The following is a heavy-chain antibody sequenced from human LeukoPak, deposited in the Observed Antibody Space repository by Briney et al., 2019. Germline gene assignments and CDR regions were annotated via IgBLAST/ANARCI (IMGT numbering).Heavy chain of an antibody. CDR2: VKTKPEGETT. CDR1: GFTFSSYW. V-gene: IGHV3-15*01. CDR3: TAELSSIPSKFH. J-gene: IGHJ4*02. D-gene: IGHD6-6*01. Sequence: EPGGSLRLSCAASGFTFSSYWMSWVRQAPGKGLEWVGRVKTKPEGETTDYGAPIEGRFTISRDDSRNTLYLQMNSPKTEDTAVYYCTAELSSIPSKFHWGQGALVTVSS.